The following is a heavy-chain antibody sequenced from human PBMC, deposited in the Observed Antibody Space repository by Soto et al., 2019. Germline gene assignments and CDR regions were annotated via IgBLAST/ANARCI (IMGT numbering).Heavy chain of an antibody. CDR1: GGSISSGGYY. Sequence: QVQLQESGPGLVKPSQTLSLTCTVSGGSISSGGYYWSWIRQHPGKGLEWIGYIYYSGSTYYNPSLKSLVTISVDTSKNQYSLKLSSVTAADTAVYYCARAGYGDPSDWFDPWGQGTLVTVSS. D-gene: IGHD4-17*01. CDR3: ARAGYGDPSDWFDP. CDR2: IYYSGST. J-gene: IGHJ5*02. V-gene: IGHV4-31*01.